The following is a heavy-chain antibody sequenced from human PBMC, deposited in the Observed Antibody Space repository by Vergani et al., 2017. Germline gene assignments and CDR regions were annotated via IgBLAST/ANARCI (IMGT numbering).Heavy chain of an antibody. CDR1: GFTFSSYA. CDR3: AKVPAGYRGAGVY. J-gene: IGHJ4*02. V-gene: IGHV3-30-3*01. D-gene: IGHD5-24*01. Sequence: QVQLVESGGGVVQPGRSLRLSCAASGFTFSSYAMHWVRQAPGKGLEWVAVISYDGSNKYYADSVKGRFTISRDNSKNTLYLQMNSLRAEDTAVYYCAKVPAGYRGAGVYWGQGTLVTVSS. CDR2: ISYDGSNK.